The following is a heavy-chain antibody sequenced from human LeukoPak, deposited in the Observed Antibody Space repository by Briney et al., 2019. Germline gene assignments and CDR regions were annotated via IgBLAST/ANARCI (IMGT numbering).Heavy chain of an antibody. CDR2: IYHSGST. V-gene: IGHV4-38-2*02. Sequence: SSETLSLTCTVSGYSISSGYYWGWIRQPPGKGLEWIGSIYHSGSTYYNPSLKSRVTISVDTSKNQFSLKLSSVTAADTAVYYCARQQWLVGFDYWGQGTLVTVSS. J-gene: IGHJ4*02. CDR1: GYSISSGYY. CDR3: ARQQWLVGFDY. D-gene: IGHD6-19*01.